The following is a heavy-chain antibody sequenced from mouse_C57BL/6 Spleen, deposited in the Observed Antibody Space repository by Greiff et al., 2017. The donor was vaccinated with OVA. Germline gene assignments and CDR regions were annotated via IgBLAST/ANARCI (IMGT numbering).Heavy chain of an antibody. Sequence: VQVVESGAELVKPGASVKISCKASGYAFSSYWMNWVKQRPGKGLEWIGQIYPGDGDTNYNGKFKGKATLTADKSSSTAYMQLSSLTSEDSAVYFCARKEDGSIPGDFDYWGQGTTLTVSS. CDR1: GYAFSSYW. V-gene: IGHV1-80*01. J-gene: IGHJ2*01. CDR2: IYPGDGDT. CDR3: ARKEDGSIPGDFDY. D-gene: IGHD1-1*01.